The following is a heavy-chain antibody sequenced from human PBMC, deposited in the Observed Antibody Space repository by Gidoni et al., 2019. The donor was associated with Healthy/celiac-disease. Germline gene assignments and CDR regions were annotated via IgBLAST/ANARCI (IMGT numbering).Heavy chain of an antibody. CDR3: ARASGPGNYDWPFFDY. D-gene: IGHD5-12*01. V-gene: IGHV4-31*03. CDR1: GGSISSGGYY. J-gene: IGHJ4*02. CDR2: IYYSGST. Sequence: QVQLQESGPGLVKPSQTLSLTCTFSGGSISSGGYYWSWIRQHPGKGLEWIGYIYYSGSTYYNPSLKSRVTISVDTSKNQFSLKLSSVTAADTAVYYCARASGPGNYDWPFFDYWGQGTLVTVSS.